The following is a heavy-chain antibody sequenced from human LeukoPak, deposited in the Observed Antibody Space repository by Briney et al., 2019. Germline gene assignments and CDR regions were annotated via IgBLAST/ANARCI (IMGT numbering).Heavy chain of an antibody. CDR2: MYYSGST. CDR1: GGSISSGDYY. CDR3: ARPYYYDSRIAP. J-gene: IGHJ5*02. Sequence: SQTLSLTCTVSGGSISSGDYYWSWIRQPPGKGLEWIAYMYYSGSTYYNPSLKSRVTMSADTSKNQLSLKLSSVTAADTAVYYCARPYYYDSRIAPWGPGILVTVSS. D-gene: IGHD3-22*01. V-gene: IGHV4-30-4*01.